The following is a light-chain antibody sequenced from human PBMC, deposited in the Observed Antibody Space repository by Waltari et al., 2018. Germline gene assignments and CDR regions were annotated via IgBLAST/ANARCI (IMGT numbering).Light chain of an antibody. CDR3: QQVNNYPFT. CDR1: QDIRSS. Sequence: DIQLTQSPSFLSASVGDRVTITCRASQDIRSSLAWYQQKPGRDPKLLIYAASTLQSGVPSRLSGSGSGTEFTLTISSLQPEDVVTYYCQQVNNYPFTFGPGTILDVK. CDR2: AAS. J-gene: IGKJ3*01. V-gene: IGKV1-9*01.